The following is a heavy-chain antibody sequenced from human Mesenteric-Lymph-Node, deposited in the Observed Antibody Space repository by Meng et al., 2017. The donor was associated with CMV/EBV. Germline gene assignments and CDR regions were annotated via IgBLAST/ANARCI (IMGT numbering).Heavy chain of an antibody. CDR2: ISYDGSNK. D-gene: IGHD4-17*01. CDR1: GFTFSNYG. J-gene: IGHJ4*02. Sequence: GESLKISCAASGFTFSNYGMSWVRQAPGKGLEWVAVISYDGSNKYYADSVKGRFTISRDNSKNTLYLQMNSLRAEDTAVYYCARDSPDYYGDYNYYYWGQGTLVTVSS. V-gene: IGHV3-30*03. CDR3: ARDSPDYYGDYNYYY.